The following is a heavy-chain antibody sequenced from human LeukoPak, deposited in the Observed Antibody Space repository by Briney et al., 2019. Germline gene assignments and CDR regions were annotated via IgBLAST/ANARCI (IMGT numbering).Heavy chain of an antibody. Sequence: PSETLSLTCTVSGGSFSSYHWNWIRQAPGKGLEWIACIYYTGSTNYNPSLKSRIRTSVDTSKNQFSLKLTSVTATDTAVYYCAGSIAARPPFDYWGQGTLVTVSS. D-gene: IGHD6-6*01. CDR3: AGSIAARPPFDY. J-gene: IGHJ4*02. V-gene: IGHV4-59*08. CDR1: GGSFSSYH. CDR2: IYYTGST.